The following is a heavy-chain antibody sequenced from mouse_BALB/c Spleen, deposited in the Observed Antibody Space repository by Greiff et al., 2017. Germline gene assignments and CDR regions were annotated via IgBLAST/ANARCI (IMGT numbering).Heavy chain of an antibody. D-gene: IGHD3-2*01. Sequence: VQLQQSGPELVKPGASVRISCKASGYTFTSYYIHWVKQRPGQGLEWIGWIYPGNVNTKYNEKFKGKATLTADKSSSTAYMQLSSLTSEDSAVYFCARGGDSSGTGAMDYWGQGTSVTVSS. J-gene: IGHJ4*01. V-gene: IGHV1S56*01. CDR3: ARGGDSSGTGAMDY. CDR1: GYTFTSYY. CDR2: IYPGNVNT.